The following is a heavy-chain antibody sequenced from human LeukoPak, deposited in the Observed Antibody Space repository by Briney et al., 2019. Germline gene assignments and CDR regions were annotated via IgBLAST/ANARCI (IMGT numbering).Heavy chain of an antibody. CDR3: ASAVAATPSFDY. D-gene: IGHD2-15*01. Sequence: EASVKVSCKASGYTFTGYYMHWVRQAPGQGLEWMGWIDPNSGGTNYAQKFQGRVTMTRDTSISTAYMELSRLRSDDTAVYYCASAVAATPSFDYWGQGTLVTVSS. V-gene: IGHV1-2*02. J-gene: IGHJ4*02. CDR1: GYTFTGYY. CDR2: IDPNSGGT.